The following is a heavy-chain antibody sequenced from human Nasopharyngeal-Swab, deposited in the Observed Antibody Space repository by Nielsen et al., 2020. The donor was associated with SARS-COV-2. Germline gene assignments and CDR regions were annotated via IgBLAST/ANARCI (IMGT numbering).Heavy chain of an antibody. Sequence: GESLKISCAASGFPFSTYTMNWVRQAPGKGLEWLSSISSDSGAKYHADSVKGRFTLSRDNAKNSLYLEMNSLRAEDTAVYYCLRGDRRDYWGPGTLVSVSS. CDR2: ISSDSGAK. V-gene: IGHV3-21*01. CDR3: LRGDRRDY. CDR1: GFPFSTYT. D-gene: IGHD3-22*01. J-gene: IGHJ4*02.